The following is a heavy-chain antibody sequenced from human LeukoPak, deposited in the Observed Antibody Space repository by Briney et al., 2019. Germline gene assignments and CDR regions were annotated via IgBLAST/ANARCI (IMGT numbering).Heavy chain of an antibody. D-gene: IGHD6-13*01. V-gene: IGHV4-39*01. CDR2: IYYSGST. J-gene: IGHJ4*02. Sequence: SETLSLTCIVSGGSISSISSNSYHWGWIRQPPGKGLEWIGSIYYSGSTYYNPSLKSRVTISVDTSKNQFSLKLSSVTAADTAVYYCARQPDHSSTWYLFDYWGQGILITVSS. CDR1: GGSISSISSNSYH. CDR3: ARQPDHSSTWYLFDY.